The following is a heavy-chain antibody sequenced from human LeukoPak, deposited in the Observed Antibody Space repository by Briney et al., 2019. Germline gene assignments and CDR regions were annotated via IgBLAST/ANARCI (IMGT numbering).Heavy chain of an antibody. Sequence: GGSLRLSCAASGFTFSSYWMHWVRQAPGKGLVWVSRINTDGSSTNYADSVKGRFTISRDNAKNTLYLQMNSLRAEDTAVYYCANVRYCSSSSCYSWFDPWGQGTLVTVSS. J-gene: IGHJ5*02. CDR1: GFTFSSYW. CDR2: INTDGSST. V-gene: IGHV3-74*01. D-gene: IGHD2-2*02. CDR3: ANVRYCSSSSCYSWFDP.